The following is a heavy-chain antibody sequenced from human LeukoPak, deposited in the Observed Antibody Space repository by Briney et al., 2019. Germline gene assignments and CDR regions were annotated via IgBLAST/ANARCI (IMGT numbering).Heavy chain of an antibody. CDR1: GYSISSGYY. J-gene: IGHJ5*02. Sequence: SETLSLTCTVSGYSISSGYYWGWIRQSPGKGLEWIGSIYNSGSTYYNPSLKSRVTISIDTSKNQFSLKLSSVTAADTAVYYCAREYRCSWYLNWFDPWGQGTLVTVSS. V-gene: IGHV4-38-2*02. CDR3: AREYRCSWYLNWFDP. D-gene: IGHD2-15*01. CDR2: IYNSGST.